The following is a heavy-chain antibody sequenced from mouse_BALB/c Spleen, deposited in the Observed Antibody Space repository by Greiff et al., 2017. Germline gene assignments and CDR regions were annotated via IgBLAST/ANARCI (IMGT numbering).Heavy chain of an antibody. CDR1: GFTFSSYA. CDR2: ISSGGSYT. V-gene: IGHV5-9-4*01. J-gene: IGHJ4*01. Sequence: DVKLVESGGGLVKPGGSLKLSCAASGFTFSSYAMSWVRQSPEKRLEWVAEISSGGSYTYYPDTVTGRFTISRDNAKNTLYLEMSSLRSEDTAMYYCARENVGAMDYWGQGTSVTVSS. CDR3: ARENVGAMDY.